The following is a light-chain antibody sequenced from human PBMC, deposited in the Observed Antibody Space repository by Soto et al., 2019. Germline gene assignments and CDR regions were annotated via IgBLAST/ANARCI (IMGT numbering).Light chain of an antibody. V-gene: IGLV1-47*01. J-gene: IGLJ1*01. CDR1: SSNIGSNY. CDR2: RNN. Sequence: QSVLTQPPSASGTPGQMVTISCSGSSSNIGSNYVYWYQQLPGTAPKLLIYRNNQRPSGVPDRFSGSKSGTSASLAISGLRSEDEADYYCAAWDDSLSAFYVFGTGTKVTVL. CDR3: AAWDDSLSAFYV.